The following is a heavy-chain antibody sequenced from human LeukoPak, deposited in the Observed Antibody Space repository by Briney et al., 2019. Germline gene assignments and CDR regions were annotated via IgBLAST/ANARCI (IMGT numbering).Heavy chain of an antibody. Sequence: ASVKVSCKASGYTFTSYYMHWVRQAPGQGLEWMGIINPSGGSTSYAQKLQGRVTMTTDISTSTAYMELRSLRSDDTAVYYCARGGWQWLPIDYWGQGTLVTVSS. CDR3: ARGGWQWLPIDY. J-gene: IGHJ4*02. D-gene: IGHD6-19*01. CDR2: INPSGGST. V-gene: IGHV1-46*01. CDR1: GYTFTSYY.